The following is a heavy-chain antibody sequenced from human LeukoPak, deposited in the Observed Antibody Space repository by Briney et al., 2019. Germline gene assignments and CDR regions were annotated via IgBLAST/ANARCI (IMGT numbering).Heavy chain of an antibody. J-gene: IGHJ4*02. D-gene: IGHD1-1*01. CDR2: INPNSGGT. Sequence: ASVKVSCKASGYTFTDCYLNWVRQAPGQGLEWMGWINPNSGGTNYAQKFQGRVTMTRDTSISTAYMELSRLRSDDTAVYYCARDQGYVFYWGQGTLVTVSS. CDR1: GYTFTDCY. CDR3: ARDQGYVFY. V-gene: IGHV1-2*02.